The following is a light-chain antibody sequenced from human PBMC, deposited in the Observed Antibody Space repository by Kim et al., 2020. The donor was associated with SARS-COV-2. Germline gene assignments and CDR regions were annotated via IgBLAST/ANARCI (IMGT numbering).Light chain of an antibody. Sequence: DVVMTQSPLSLPVTLGQPASISCRSSQSLVHSDGNTYLNWFQQRPGQSPRRLIYKVSNRDSGVPDRFSGSGSGTDFTLKISRVEAEDVGVYYCMQGTHWPPWTFDQGTKVDIK. J-gene: IGKJ1*01. V-gene: IGKV2-30*02. CDR3: MQGTHWPPWT. CDR1: QSLVHSDGNTY. CDR2: KVS.